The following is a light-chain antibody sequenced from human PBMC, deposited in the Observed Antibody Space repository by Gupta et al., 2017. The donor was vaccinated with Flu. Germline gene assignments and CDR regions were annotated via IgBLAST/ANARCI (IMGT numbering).Light chain of an antibody. J-gene: IGLJ2*01. Sequence: KTARSTCGGKNIGSQSVHWYQQKPGQAPVVVVYDDTDRPSGIPERFSGSNSGNTATLTISRVEAGEEADYSCQVWESRSDHPVVFGGGTKLTVL. CDR1: NIGSQS. V-gene: IGLV3-21*03. CDR2: DDT. CDR3: QVWESRSDHPVV.